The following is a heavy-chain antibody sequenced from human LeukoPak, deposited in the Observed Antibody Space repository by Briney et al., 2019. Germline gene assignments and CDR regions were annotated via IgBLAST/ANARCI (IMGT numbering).Heavy chain of an antibody. CDR1: GFTFSSYS. CDR3: ARDRWELLHYYFDY. J-gene: IGHJ4*02. Sequence: PGGSLRLSCAASGFTFSSYSMNWVRQAPGKGLEWVSSISSSSSYIFYADSVKGRFTISRDNAKNSLYLQMNSLRAEDTAVYYCARDRWELLHYYFDYWGQGTLVSVSS. CDR2: ISSSSSYI. D-gene: IGHD1-26*01. V-gene: IGHV3-21*01.